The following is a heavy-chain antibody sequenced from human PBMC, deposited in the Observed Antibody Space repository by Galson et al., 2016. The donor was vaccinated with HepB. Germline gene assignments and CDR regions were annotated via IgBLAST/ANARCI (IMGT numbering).Heavy chain of an antibody. CDR2: ISGSGGGT. CDR3: AKDLVGYYDTSGLDYYYFGMDV. J-gene: IGHJ6*02. CDR1: GFTFSSYA. V-gene: IGHV3-23*01. D-gene: IGHD3-22*01. Sequence: SLRLSCAVAGFTFSSYAMSWVRQAPGKGLEWVSIISGSGGGTYYTDSVKGRFTISRDNSKNTLYLQMNSLRAEDTAVYYCAKDLVGYYDTSGLDYYYFGMDVWGQGTTVTVSS.